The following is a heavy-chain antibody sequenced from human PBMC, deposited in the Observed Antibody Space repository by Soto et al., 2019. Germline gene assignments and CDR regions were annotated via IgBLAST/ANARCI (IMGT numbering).Heavy chain of an antibody. CDR2: IFYSGST. CDR1: VGSINSGGYY. V-gene: IGHV4-31*03. CDR3: ARGYRQSGYSSSWVFDY. D-gene: IGHD6-13*01. J-gene: IGHJ4*02. Sequence: QLKLKESGPGLVKPSQTLSLICTVSVGSINSGGYYGTWIRKHPGKGLDGIGYIFYSGSTYYNPFLRSRVTISADTSENQFSLNLSSVTAADTAVYFCARGYRQSGYSSSWVFDYWGQGTLVNVSS.